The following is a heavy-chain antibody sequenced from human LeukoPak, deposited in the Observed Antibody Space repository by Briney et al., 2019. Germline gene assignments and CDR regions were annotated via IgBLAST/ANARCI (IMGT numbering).Heavy chain of an antibody. CDR1: GGSFSGYY. CDR2: INHSGST. D-gene: IGHD5-18*01. J-gene: IGHJ6*02. CDR3: ARGLRIQLWTFYYYYYGMDV. Sequence: ASETLSLTCAVYGGSFSGYYWSWIRQPPGKGLEWIGEINHSGSTNYNPSPKSRVTISVDTSKNQFSLKLSSVTAADTAVYYCARGLRIQLWTFYYYYYGMDVWGQGTTVTVSS. V-gene: IGHV4-34*01.